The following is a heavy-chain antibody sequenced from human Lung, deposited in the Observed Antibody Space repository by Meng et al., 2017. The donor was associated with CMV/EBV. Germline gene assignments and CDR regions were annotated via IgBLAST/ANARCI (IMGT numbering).Heavy chain of an antibody. CDR2: MSFDGGNI. J-gene: IGHJ4*02. CDR3: ARDGDYCTDGTCYFDY. D-gene: IGHD2-8*01. Sequence: SXKISXAASGFTFSRYAMHRVRQAQGKGLEWVALMSFDGGNIQYTDSLKGRFTISRDNSKNVLYLEMNSLRLEDTAVYYCARDGDYCTDGTCYFDYWGQGXLVTVSS. V-gene: IGHV3-30-3*01. CDR1: GFTFSRYA.